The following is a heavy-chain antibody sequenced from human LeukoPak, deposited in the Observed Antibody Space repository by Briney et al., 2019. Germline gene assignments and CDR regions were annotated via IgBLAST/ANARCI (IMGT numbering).Heavy chain of an antibody. Sequence: SETLSLTCTVSGGSISSSSYYWGWIRQPPGKGLEWIGSIYYSGSTYYNPSLKSRVTISVDTSKNQFSLKLSSVTAADTAVYYCARQVGSYYVYFDYWGQGTLVTVSS. CDR3: ARQVGSYYVYFDY. CDR2: IYYSGST. D-gene: IGHD1-26*01. J-gene: IGHJ4*02. V-gene: IGHV4-39*01. CDR1: GGSISSSSYY.